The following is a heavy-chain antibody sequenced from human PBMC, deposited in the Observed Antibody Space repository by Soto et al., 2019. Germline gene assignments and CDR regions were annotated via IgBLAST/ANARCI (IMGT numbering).Heavy chain of an antibody. V-gene: IGHV4-4*07. J-gene: IGHJ4*02. Sequence: SETLSLTCTVSGGSISSYYWSWIRQPAGKGLEWIGRIYTSGNTKYNPSLKSRVTMSIDTSKNQFSLKLSSVTAADTAVYYCARDRHDFWSGYYDYWGQGTLVTVSS. CDR1: GGSISSYY. CDR2: IYTSGNT. CDR3: ARDRHDFWSGYYDY. D-gene: IGHD3-3*01.